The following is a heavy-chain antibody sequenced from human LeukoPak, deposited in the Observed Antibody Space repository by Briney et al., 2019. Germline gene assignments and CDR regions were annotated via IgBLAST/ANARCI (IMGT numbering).Heavy chain of an antibody. Sequence: ASVKVSCKASGGTFSSYAISWVRQAPGQGHEWMGGIIPIFGTANYAQKFQGRVTITTDESTSTAYMELSSLRSEDTAVYYCASTNDSSGHDAFDIWGQGTMVTVSS. D-gene: IGHD3-22*01. V-gene: IGHV1-69*05. CDR3: ASTNDSSGHDAFDI. J-gene: IGHJ3*02. CDR2: IIPIFGTA. CDR1: GGTFSSYA.